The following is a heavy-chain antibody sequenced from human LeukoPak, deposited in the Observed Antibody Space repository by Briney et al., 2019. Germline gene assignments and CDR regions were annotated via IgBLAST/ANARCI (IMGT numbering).Heavy chain of an antibody. CDR2: IYTSGST. D-gene: IGHD6-19*01. CDR3: ARSLGSGWSKGYDY. V-gene: IGHV4-4*07. CDR1: GGSISSYY. J-gene: IGHJ4*02. Sequence: PSETLSFTCTVSGGSISSYYWSWIRQPAGKGLEWIGRIYTSGSTNYSPSLKSRVTMSVDTSKNQFSLKLSSVTAADTAVYYCARSLGSGWSKGYDYWGQGTLVTVSS.